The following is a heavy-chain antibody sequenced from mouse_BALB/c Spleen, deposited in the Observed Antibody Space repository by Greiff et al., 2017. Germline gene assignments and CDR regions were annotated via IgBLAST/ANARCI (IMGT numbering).Heavy chain of an antibody. CDR2: IDPFNGGT. Sequence: VQLQQSGPELMKPGASVKISCKASGYSFTSYYMHWVKQSHGKSLEWIGYIDPFNGGTSYNQKFKGKATLTVDKSSSTAYMHLSSLTSEDSAVYYCARGGYGNYEDYWGQGTTLTVSS. D-gene: IGHD2-10*02. J-gene: IGHJ2*01. CDR3: ARGGYGNYEDY. CDR1: GYSFTSYY. V-gene: IGHV1S135*01.